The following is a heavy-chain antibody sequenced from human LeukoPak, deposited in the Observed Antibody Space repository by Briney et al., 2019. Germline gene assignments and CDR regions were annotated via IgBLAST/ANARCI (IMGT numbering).Heavy chain of an antibody. CDR1: GYTFSNYG. D-gene: IGHD2-21*02. J-gene: IGHJ4*02. V-gene: IGHV1-18*01. CDR3: ARGRGPYCGGDCPLDY. CDR2: ISTHNGNT. Sequence: ASVKVSCKASGYTFSNYGINWVRRAPGQGLECMGWISTHNGNTNYAQKFHGRVTMTTDTSTSTVYMELRSLRSDDTAVYYCARGRGPYCGGDCPLDYWGQGTLVTVSS.